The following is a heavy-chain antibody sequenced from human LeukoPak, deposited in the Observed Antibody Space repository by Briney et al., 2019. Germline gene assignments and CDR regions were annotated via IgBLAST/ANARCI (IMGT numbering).Heavy chain of an antibody. D-gene: IGHD4-17*01. CDR1: GFTFSSYG. Sequence: GGSPRLSCASSGFTFSSYGMHGVRQAQGKGLEGVPFIRYDGSNKYYADSVKGRFTISRDNSKNTLYLQMNSLRAEDTAVYYCAKLHDYGDYVDYYYMDVWGKGTTVTVSS. J-gene: IGHJ6*03. V-gene: IGHV3-30*02. CDR2: IRYDGSNK. CDR3: AKLHDYGDYVDYYYMDV.